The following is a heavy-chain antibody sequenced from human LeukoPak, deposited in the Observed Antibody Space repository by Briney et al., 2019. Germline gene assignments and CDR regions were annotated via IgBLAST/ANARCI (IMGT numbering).Heavy chain of an antibody. J-gene: IGHJ4*02. V-gene: IGHV3-30-3*01. CDR2: ISYDGSNK. CDR1: GFTFSSYA. CDR3: ARETGSAVGSTDFDY. D-gene: IGHD4-17*01. Sequence: GGSLRLSCVGSGFTFSSYAMHWVRQAPGKGLEWVAVISYDGSNKYYADSVKGRFTISRDNSKNTLYLQMNSLRAEDPAVYYCARETGSAVGSTDFDYWGQGTLVTVSS.